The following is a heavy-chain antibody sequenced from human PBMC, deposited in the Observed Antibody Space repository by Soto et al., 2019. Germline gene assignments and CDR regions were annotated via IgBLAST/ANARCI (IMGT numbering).Heavy chain of an antibody. CDR3: ARDSGAKLSSS. Sequence: ASGKVSCEASGVTVRSYRFNWVRQARGQGLGWRGGIVPIYRTAAYAQKFQGRVTITVDASTRTVYLELSSLKSQDTALYYCARDSGAKLSSSWGQGTLVTVSS. CDR1: GVTVRSYR. J-gene: IGHJ4*02. CDR2: IVPIYRTA. D-gene: IGHD6-13*01. V-gene: IGHV1-69*13.